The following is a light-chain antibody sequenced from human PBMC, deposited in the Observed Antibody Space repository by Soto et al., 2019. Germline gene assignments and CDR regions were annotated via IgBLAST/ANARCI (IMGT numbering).Light chain of an antibody. Sequence: QSALTQPRSVSGSPGQSVTISCTGTSSDVGAYSYVSWYQQHPGKAPELMIYDVIKRPSGVPDRFSGSKSGNTASLTTSGIQAEDEADYYCSSYAGSYTLVFGGGTKLTVL. J-gene: IGLJ2*01. V-gene: IGLV2-11*01. CDR3: SSYAGSYTLV. CDR1: SSDVGAYSY. CDR2: DVI.